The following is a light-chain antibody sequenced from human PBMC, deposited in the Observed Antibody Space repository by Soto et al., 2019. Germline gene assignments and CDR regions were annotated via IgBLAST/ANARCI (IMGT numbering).Light chain of an antibody. Sequence: QSALTQPASVSGSPGQSITISCTGTSSDVGGYNDVSWYQQHPGKAPKLMIYDVSNRTSGVSNRFSGSTSGNTASLTISGLQAEDEADYYCSSSTSSYTLVFGGGTKVTVL. V-gene: IGLV2-14*01. J-gene: IGLJ2*01. CDR3: SSSTSSYTLV. CDR1: SSDVGGYND. CDR2: DVS.